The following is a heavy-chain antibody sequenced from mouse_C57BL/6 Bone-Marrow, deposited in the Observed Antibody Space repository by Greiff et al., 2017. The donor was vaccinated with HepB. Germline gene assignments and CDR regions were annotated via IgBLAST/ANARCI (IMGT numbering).Heavy chain of an antibody. CDR3: TRWGLSGTAY. CDR1: GFTFSSYA. CDR2: ISSGGDYI. J-gene: IGHJ3*01. Sequence: EVKLMESGEGLVKPGGSLKLSCAASGFTFSSYAMSWVRQTPEKRLEWVAYISSGGDYIYYADTVKGRFTISRDNARNTLYLQMSSLKSEDTAMYYCTRWGLSGTAYWGQGTLVTVSA. D-gene: IGHD4-1*01. V-gene: IGHV5-9-1*02.